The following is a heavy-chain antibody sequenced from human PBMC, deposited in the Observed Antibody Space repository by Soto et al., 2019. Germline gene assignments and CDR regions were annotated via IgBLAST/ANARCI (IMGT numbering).Heavy chain of an antibody. V-gene: IGHV1-8*01. J-gene: IGHJ6*02. Sequence: QVHLVQSGAEVKQPGASVRVSCKASGYTFTNYDITWVRQATGQGLEWMGWMNPDSENTGTQQKFKGRVTMTVNTSINTPYMECTSLISEDTPVYYCTRAQFEFGSYFGLDVWGQGTTVTVSS. CDR2: MNPDSENT. D-gene: IGHD3-10*01. CDR3: TRAQFEFGSYFGLDV. CDR1: GYTFTNYD.